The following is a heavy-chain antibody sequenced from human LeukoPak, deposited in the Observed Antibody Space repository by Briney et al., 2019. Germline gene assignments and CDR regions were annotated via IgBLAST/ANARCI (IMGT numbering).Heavy chain of an antibody. V-gene: IGHV4-30-2*01. CDR1: GGSISSGGYY. CDR2: IYHSGST. J-gene: IGHJ5*02. Sequence: PSETLSLTCTVSGGSISSGGYYWSWIRQPPGKGLEWIGYIYHSGSTYYNPSLKSRVTISVDRSKNQFSLKLSSVTAADTAVYYCARGLFIAAAGYWFDPWGQGTLVTVSS. D-gene: IGHD6-13*01. CDR3: ARGLFIAAAGYWFDP.